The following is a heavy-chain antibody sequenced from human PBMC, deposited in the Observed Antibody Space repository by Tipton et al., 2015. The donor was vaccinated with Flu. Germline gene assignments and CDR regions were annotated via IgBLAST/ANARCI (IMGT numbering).Heavy chain of an antibody. V-gene: IGHV4-59*01. CDR3: ARGPPGPSIRAYYFDI. Sequence: TLSLTCTVSGGSIRGYYWNCIRQFPGKGLEWIGFVYYTGSTNYKSSLKSRVTISTDTSTNQVSLKMNSVIAADTAVYYCARGPPGPSIRAYYFDIWGQGALVTVSS. CDR1: GGSIRGYY. CDR2: VYYTGST. D-gene: IGHD2-21*01. J-gene: IGHJ4*02.